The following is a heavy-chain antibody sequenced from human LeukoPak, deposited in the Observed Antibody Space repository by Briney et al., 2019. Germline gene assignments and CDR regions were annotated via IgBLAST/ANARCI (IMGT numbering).Heavy chain of an antibody. V-gene: IGHV3-66*01. Sequence: HPGGSLRLSRAASGFTVSSNYMSWVRQAPGKGLEWVSSLYSGDSTYYADSVKGRFTISRDNSKNTLYLQINSLRAEDAALYYCAGRAELGRGFDYWGQGTLVTVSS. CDR1: GFTVSSNY. J-gene: IGHJ4*02. CDR3: AGRAELGRGFDY. D-gene: IGHD7-27*01. CDR2: LYSGDST.